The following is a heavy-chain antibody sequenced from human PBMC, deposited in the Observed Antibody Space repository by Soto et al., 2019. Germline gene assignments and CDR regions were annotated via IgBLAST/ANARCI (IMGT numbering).Heavy chain of an antibody. J-gene: IGHJ4*02. Sequence: SXTLSLTCAVYGGSFSGYYWSWIRQPPGKGLEWIGEINHSGSTNYNPSLKSRVTISVDTSKNQFSLKLSSVTAADTAVYYCARGRWLRSSFDYWGQGTLVTVSS. D-gene: IGHD5-12*01. CDR2: INHSGST. CDR3: ARGRWLRSSFDY. V-gene: IGHV4-34*01. CDR1: GGSFSGYY.